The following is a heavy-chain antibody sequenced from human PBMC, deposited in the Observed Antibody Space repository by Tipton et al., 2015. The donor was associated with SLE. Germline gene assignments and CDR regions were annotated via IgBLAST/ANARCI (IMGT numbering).Heavy chain of an antibody. D-gene: IGHD1-26*01. CDR2: IYDGGSTR. CDR1: GFTFGSYA. Sequence: GSLRLSCAASGFTFGSYAMNWVRQAPGKGLEWVAVIYDGGSTRYYADSVRGRFTISRDNSKNTLYLQMDSLRAEDTAVYYCARDRGSGSQPDYWGQGTLVTVSS. CDR3: ARDRGSGSQPDY. J-gene: IGHJ4*02. V-gene: IGHV3-23*03.